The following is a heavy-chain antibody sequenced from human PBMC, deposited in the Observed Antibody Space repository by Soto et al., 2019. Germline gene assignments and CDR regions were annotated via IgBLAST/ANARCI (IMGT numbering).Heavy chain of an antibody. J-gene: IGHJ5*01. V-gene: IGHV2-5*01. D-gene: IGHD5-18*01. CDR2: IYWNADK. Sequence: QNTLKESGPTLVTPTQTLTLTCTFSGISPSTSGVGVGWIRQPPGKALEWLALIYWNADKRYSPSLKSRLTITKDTAKNQVVLTMTNMDPVDTATYYCAHSWIQLWFDYWGQGTLVTVSS. CDR3: AHSWIQLWFDY. CDR1: GISPSTSGVG.